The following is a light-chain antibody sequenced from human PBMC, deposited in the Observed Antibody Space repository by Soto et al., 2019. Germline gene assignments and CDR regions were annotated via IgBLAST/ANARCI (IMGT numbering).Light chain of an antibody. CDR1: QSVGRN. CDR3: QQYDKWSPLT. V-gene: IGKV3D-15*01. CDR2: GAS. J-gene: IGKJ4*01. Sequence: VVMTQSPATLSVSPGESATLSCRASQSVGRNLAWYQQKPGQAPRLLLYGASFRATNVTDRFSGRGSGTEFTLTIGGLQSDDFAVYYCQQYDKWSPLTFGEGTKVEIK.